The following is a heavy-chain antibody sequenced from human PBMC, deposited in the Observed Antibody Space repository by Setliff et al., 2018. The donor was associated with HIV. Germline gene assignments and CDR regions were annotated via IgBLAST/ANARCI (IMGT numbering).Heavy chain of an antibody. Sequence: ASVKVSCKASGYTFTGYYMHWVRQAPGQGLEWMGWINPNSGGTNYAQKFQGWVTMTRDTSIRTAYMELSRLRSDDTAVYYCARGPVVTVRWWYYYYYMDVWGKGTTVTVSS. D-gene: IGHD2-15*01. V-gene: IGHV1-2*04. J-gene: IGHJ6*03. CDR1: GYTFTGYY. CDR3: ARGPVVTVRWWYYYYYMDV. CDR2: INPNSGGT.